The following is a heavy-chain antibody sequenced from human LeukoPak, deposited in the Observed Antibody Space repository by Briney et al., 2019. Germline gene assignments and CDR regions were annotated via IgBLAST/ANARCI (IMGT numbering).Heavy chain of an antibody. Sequence: ASVKVSCKASGYTFTSYGISWVRQAPGQGLEWMGWISAYYGNTNYAQKLQGRVTMATDTSTSTAYMELRSLRSDDTAVYYCARGGYNWNYHPTSWGYWGQGTLVTVSS. D-gene: IGHD1-7*01. CDR1: GYTFTSYG. J-gene: IGHJ4*02. CDR3: ARGGYNWNYHPTSWGY. CDR2: ISAYYGNT. V-gene: IGHV1-18*01.